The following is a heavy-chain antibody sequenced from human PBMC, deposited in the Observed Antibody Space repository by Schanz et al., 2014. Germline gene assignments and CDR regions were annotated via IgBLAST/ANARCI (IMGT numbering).Heavy chain of an antibody. CDR2: INSDGTTT. CDR1: GFSFSTYG. D-gene: IGHD1-7*01. V-gene: IGHV3-74*02. Sequence: EVRLVESGGGLVKPGGSLRLSCAASGFSFSTYGMTWVRQAPGKGLEWVSHINSDGTTTTYADSVKGRFTISRDNAENTMYLQMNSLRVEDTAVYYCAMGGYQLHHWGQGTLVTVSS. CDR3: AMGGYQLHH. J-gene: IGHJ4*02.